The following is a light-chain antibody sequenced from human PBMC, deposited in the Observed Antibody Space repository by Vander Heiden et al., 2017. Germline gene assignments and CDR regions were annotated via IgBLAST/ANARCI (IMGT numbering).Light chain of an antibody. Sequence: DIQLTQSPSSLSASVVDRVTITCRASQSISSYLIWYQQKPGKAPKLLIYAASSLQSGVPSRFSGSGSGTDFTLTIRRLQPEDFATYYCQQSDSTPVTFGGGTKVEIK. CDR3: QQSDSTPVT. CDR2: AAS. J-gene: IGKJ4*01. V-gene: IGKV1-39*01. CDR1: QSISSY.